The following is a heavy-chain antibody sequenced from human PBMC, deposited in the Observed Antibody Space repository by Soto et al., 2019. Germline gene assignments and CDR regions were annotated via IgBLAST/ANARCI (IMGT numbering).Heavy chain of an antibody. D-gene: IGHD3-16*01. V-gene: IGHV3-30*18. J-gene: IGHJ4*02. Sequence: ESVGGVVQPGRSLRLSCAASGFTFSSYGMHWVRQAPGKGLEWVAVISYDGSNKYYADSVKGRFTISRDNSKNTLYLQMNSLRAEDTAVYYCAKFLGGDNFDYWGQGTLVTVSS. CDR3: AKFLGGDNFDY. CDR1: GFTFSSYG. CDR2: ISYDGSNK.